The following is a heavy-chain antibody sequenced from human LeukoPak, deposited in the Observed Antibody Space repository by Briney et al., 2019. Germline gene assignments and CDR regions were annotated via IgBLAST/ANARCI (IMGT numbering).Heavy chain of an antibody. CDR3: ARDRRRRGSTSCYYFDY. V-gene: IGHV3-7*01. Sequence: GGSLRLSCAASGFTFSSYWMSWVRQAPGKGLEWVANIKQDGSEKYDVDSVKGRFTISRDNAKNSLYQQMNSLRAEDTAVYYCARDRRRRGSTSCYYFDYWGQGTLVTVSS. CDR1: GFTFSSYW. D-gene: IGHD2-2*01. CDR2: IKQDGSEK. J-gene: IGHJ4*02.